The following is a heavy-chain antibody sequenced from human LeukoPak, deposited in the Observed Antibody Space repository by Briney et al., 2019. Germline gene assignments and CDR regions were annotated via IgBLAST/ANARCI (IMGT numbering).Heavy chain of an antibody. Sequence: GGSLRLSCAASGFTFRSYNMNWVRQAPGKGLEWVSSITSGSSYIYYADSVKGRFTISRDNAKNSLYLRMNSLRAEDTAVYYCARDPYSGSYGNYYYYFMDVWGKGTTVTISS. CDR3: ARDPYSGSYGNYYYYFMDV. CDR2: ITSGSSYI. J-gene: IGHJ6*03. D-gene: IGHD1-26*01. CDR1: GFTFRSYN. V-gene: IGHV3-21*01.